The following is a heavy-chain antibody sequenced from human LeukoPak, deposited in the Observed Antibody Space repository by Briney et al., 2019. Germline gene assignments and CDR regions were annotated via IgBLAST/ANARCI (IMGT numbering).Heavy chain of an antibody. D-gene: IGHD2-15*01. V-gene: IGHV3-21*01. Sequence: PGGSLRLSRAASGFTFSSYSMNWVRQAPGKGLEWVSSISSSSSYIYYADSVKGRFTISRDNAKNSLYLQMNSLRAEDTAVYYCARVWEYCSGGSCYPGYYGMDVWGQGTTVTVSS. CDR3: ARVWEYCSGGSCYPGYYGMDV. CDR2: ISSSSSYI. J-gene: IGHJ6*02. CDR1: GFTFSSYS.